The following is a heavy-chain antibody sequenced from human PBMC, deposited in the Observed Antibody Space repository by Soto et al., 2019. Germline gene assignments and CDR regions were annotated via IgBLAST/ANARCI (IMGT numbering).Heavy chain of an antibody. CDR2: VYDIGST. D-gene: IGHD3-10*01. J-gene: IGHJ4*02. CDR1: GGSISCLY. CDR3: ARVYMVRVFDY. V-gene: IGHV4-59*08. Sequence: SYTLSLTCPVFGGSISCLYLRWILSPPGKGLEWLGYVYDIGSTNYNPSLDSRVTISVDTSKNQFSLKLSSVTAADTAVYYCARVYMVRVFDYWGQG.